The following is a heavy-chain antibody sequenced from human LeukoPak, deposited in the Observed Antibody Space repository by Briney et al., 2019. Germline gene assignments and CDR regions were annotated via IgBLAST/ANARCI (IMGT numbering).Heavy chain of an antibody. J-gene: IGHJ3*02. V-gene: IGHV1-69*01. Sequence: SVKVSCKASGGTFSSYAISWERQAPGQGLEWMGGIIPIFGTANYAQKFQGRVTITADESTSTAYMELSSLRSEDTAVYYCAREDAAAAGKDAFDIWGQGTMVTVSS. CDR1: GGTFSSYA. D-gene: IGHD6-13*01. CDR3: AREDAAAAGKDAFDI. CDR2: IIPIFGTA.